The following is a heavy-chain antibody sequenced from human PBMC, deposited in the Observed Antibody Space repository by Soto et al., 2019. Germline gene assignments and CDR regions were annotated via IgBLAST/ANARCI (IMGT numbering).Heavy chain of an antibody. Sequence: QVQLQESGPGLVKPSQTLSLTCTVSGGFISSGGYHWTWIRQHPGKGLEWIGYIYYTGSTYYNPSLKSRVTISEATSKNQFSLNLSSVTAADTAVYYCARGDSTSSPYWYFDLWGRGTLVTVSS. D-gene: IGHD6-6*01. CDR3: ARGDSTSSPYWYFDL. CDR1: GGFISSGGYH. CDR2: IYYTGST. V-gene: IGHV4-31*03. J-gene: IGHJ2*01.